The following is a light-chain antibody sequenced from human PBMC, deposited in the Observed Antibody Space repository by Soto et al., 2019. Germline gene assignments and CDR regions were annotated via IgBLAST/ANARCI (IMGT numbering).Light chain of an antibody. CDR2: AAS. V-gene: IGKV1-12*01. CDR3: QTANGYPPIT. J-gene: IGKJ5*01. CDR1: QAIGNW. Sequence: DIQMTQSPSSVSASVGDRVTITCRASQAIGNWLAWYQQKPGKAPQLLIYAASNLQSGVPSRFSGSGSGTDFTLTISSLQAEDFAIYYCQTANGYPPITFAQGTRL.